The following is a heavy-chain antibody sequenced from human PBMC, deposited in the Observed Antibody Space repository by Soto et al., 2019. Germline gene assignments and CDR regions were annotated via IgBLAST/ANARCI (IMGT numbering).Heavy chain of an antibody. CDR2: FGPEDGET. V-gene: IGHV1-24*01. D-gene: IGHD5-18*01. Sequence: ASVKVSCKVSGYTLTELSMHWVRQAPGKGLEWMGGFGPEDGETIYAQKFQGRVTMTEDTSTDTAYMELSSLRSEDTAVYYCATGNGYSYGPMGYYFDYWGQGTLVTVSS. CDR3: ATGNGYSYGPMGYYFDY. J-gene: IGHJ4*02. CDR1: GYTLTELS.